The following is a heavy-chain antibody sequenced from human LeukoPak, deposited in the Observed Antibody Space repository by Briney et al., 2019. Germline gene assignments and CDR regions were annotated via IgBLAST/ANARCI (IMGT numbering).Heavy chain of an antibody. Sequence: GGSLRLSCAASGFTFTSYAMSWVRQAPGRGLEWVSAISSGGGSTYYADSVKGRFTISRDNSRNTLSLQMHSLSAEDTAVYYCAGGITGTTDYWGQGTLVTVSS. D-gene: IGHD1-20*01. J-gene: IGHJ4*02. CDR1: GFTFTSYA. CDR3: AGGITGTTDY. V-gene: IGHV3-23*01. CDR2: ISSGGGST.